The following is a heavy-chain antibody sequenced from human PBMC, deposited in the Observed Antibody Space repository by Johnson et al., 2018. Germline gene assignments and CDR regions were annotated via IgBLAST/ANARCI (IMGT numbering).Heavy chain of an antibody. Sequence: QVQLVQSGGGVVQPGRSLRLSCAASGFTFSSYGMHWVRQAPGKGLEWVAVISYDGSNKYYADSVKGRFTISRDNSKNTLYLQMNSLRAEDTAVYYCAKDLAYCGCDCSSPAFDILGQGTMVTVSS. CDR1: GFTFSSYG. CDR3: AKDLAYCGCDCSSPAFDI. CDR2: ISYDGSNK. V-gene: IGHV3-30*18. J-gene: IGHJ3*02. D-gene: IGHD2-21*02.